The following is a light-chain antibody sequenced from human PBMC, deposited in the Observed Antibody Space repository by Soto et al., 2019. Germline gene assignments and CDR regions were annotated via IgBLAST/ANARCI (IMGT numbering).Light chain of an antibody. Sequence: EIVMTQSPATLSVSPGERATLSCRASQSVSSNFAWYQQKPCQAPRLLIYGASTRATGIPARFTGSGSGTEFTLTISSLQSEDFAVYYCQQYNNWPPVTFGPGTKVDIK. CDR1: QSVSSN. J-gene: IGKJ3*01. CDR2: GAS. V-gene: IGKV3-15*01. CDR3: QQYNNWPPVT.